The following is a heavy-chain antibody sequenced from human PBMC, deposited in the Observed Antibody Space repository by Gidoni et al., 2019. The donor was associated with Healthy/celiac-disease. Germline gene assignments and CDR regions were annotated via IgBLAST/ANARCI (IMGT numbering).Heavy chain of an antibody. CDR3: ARDKSGWFDP. CDR2: IYTSGST. Sequence: QVQLQESGPGLVKPSETLSLTCTVSGGSISSYYWSWIRQPAGKVLAWIGRIYTSGSTNYNPSLKSRVTMSVDTSKNQFSLKLSSVTAADTAVYYCARDKSGWFDPWGQGTLVTVSS. V-gene: IGHV4-4*07. J-gene: IGHJ5*02. CDR1: GGSISSYY.